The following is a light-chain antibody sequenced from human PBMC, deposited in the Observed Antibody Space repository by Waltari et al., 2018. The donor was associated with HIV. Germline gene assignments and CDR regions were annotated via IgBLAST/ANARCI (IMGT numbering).Light chain of an antibody. Sequence: SYELTQPPSVSASPGQTARITCSGDALPKQYVYWYQQRPGQAPVLVIYNDNERPSGIPERFSCSSAGTTVTLTISGVQAEDEADYYCQSVESSGSRVFGGGTKLTVL. CDR2: NDN. CDR3: QSVESSGSRV. J-gene: IGLJ3*02. V-gene: IGLV3-25*03. CDR1: ALPKQY.